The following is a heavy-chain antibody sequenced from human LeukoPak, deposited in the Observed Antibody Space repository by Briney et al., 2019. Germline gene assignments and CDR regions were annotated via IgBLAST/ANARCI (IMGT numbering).Heavy chain of an antibody. CDR3: ARLYSSSWYNYYYYMDV. J-gene: IGHJ6*03. CDR2: ISAYNGNT. D-gene: IGHD6-13*01. Sequence: GASVRVSCKASGYTFTSYGINWVRQAPGQGLEWMGWISAYNGNTNYAQKLQGRVTMTTDTSTSTAYMELRSLRSDDTAVYYCARLYSSSWYNYYYYMDVWGKGTTVTVSS. CDR1: GYTFTSYG. V-gene: IGHV1-18*01.